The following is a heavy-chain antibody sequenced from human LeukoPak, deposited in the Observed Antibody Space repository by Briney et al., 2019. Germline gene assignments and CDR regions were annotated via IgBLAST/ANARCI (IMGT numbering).Heavy chain of an antibody. V-gene: IGHV1-18*01. J-gene: IGHJ4*02. CDR2: ISPSNDNT. Sequence: GASVKVSCTASNYTFTTYGISWVRQAPGQGLEWMGWISPSNDNTNYAQDFLGRVAMTTDTSTSTAYLELRSLRYDDTAVYFCARGRVVTTIRSQYFDYWGQGTLVTVSS. D-gene: IGHD2-21*02. CDR3: ARGRVVTTIRSQYFDY. CDR1: NYTFTTYG.